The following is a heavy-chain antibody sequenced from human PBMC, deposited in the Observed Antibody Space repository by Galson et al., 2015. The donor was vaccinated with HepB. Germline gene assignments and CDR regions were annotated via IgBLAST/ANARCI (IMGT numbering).Heavy chain of an antibody. CDR1: GFTFSSYG. CDR2: ISYDGSNK. D-gene: IGHD3-10*01. V-gene: IGHV3-30*18. Sequence: SLRLSCAASGFTFSSYGMHWVRQAPGKGLEWVAVISYDGSNKYYADSVKGRFTISRDNSKNTLYLQMNSLRAEDTTVYYCAKDDAKLREFLDYWGQGTLVTVSS. J-gene: IGHJ4*02. CDR3: AKDDAKLREFLDY.